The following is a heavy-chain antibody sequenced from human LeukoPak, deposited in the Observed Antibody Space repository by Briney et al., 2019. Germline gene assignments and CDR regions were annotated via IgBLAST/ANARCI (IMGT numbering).Heavy chain of an antibody. CDR2: IIPNSGAT. J-gene: IGHJ4*02. D-gene: IGHD6-13*01. V-gene: IGHV1-2*02. Sequence: ASVKVSRKASGYTFTGYYMHWVRQAPGQGLEWMGWIIPNSGATNYAQNFQVRVTMTRDTSVSTAYMELRSLRSDDTAVYYCARDSYIAAAALDYWGQGTLVTVSS. CDR1: GYTFTGYY. CDR3: ARDSYIAAAALDY.